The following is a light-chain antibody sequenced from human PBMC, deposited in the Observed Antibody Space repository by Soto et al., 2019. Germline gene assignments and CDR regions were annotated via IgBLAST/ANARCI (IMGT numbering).Light chain of an antibody. J-gene: IGLJ2*01. V-gene: IGLV1-44*01. CDR1: SSNIGGNP. Sequence: QPVLTQPPSASGTPGQRVTISCSGSSSNIGGNPVNWYQQLPGTAPKLLIYSDNQRPSGVPDRFSGSKSGTSASLAISGLQSDEEADYYCAAWDDSLNGRVFGGGTKVTVL. CDR2: SDN. CDR3: AAWDDSLNGRV.